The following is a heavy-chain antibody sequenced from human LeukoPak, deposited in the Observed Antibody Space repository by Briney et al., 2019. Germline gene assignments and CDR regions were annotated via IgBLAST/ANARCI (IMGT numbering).Heavy chain of an antibody. D-gene: IGHD1-26*01. CDR1: GDSISSSNYY. V-gene: IGHV4-39*01. J-gene: IGHJ4*02. Sequence: PSETLSLTCTVSGDSISSSNYYWGWIRQPPGKGLEWIGSIYYSGSTYYNPSLKSRVTISVDTSRNQFSLKLSSVTAAGTAVYYCARRRGALDYWGQGTLVTVSS. CDR3: ARRRGALDY. CDR2: IYYSGST.